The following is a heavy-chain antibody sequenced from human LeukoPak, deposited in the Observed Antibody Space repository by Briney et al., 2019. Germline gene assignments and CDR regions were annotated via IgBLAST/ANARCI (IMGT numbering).Heavy chain of an antibody. V-gene: IGHV4-39*01. J-gene: IGHJ3*01. CDR2: IYYSGAT. CDR3: ARHRYYTNWADTGAFDV. D-gene: IGHD3-3*01. CDR1: GDSITSRTYY. Sequence: SETLSLTCTVTGDSITSRTYYWAWIRQAPGKGLEWIGTIYYSGATYYNSSLNSRVTISLDTSSNQFSLKLTSVIAMDTAVYYCARHRYYTNWADTGAFDVWGRGTMVTVSS.